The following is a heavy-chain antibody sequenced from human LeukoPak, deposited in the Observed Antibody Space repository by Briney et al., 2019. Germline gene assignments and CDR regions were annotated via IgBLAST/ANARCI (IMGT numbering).Heavy chain of an antibody. J-gene: IGHJ5*02. D-gene: IGHD6-6*01. V-gene: IGHV1-69*13. CDR3: AVDSSSSYGWFDP. CDR1: GGTFSINA. Sequence: SVNVSCKDSGGTFSINAISWVRQAPGQGLEWMGGIIPIFGTANYAQKFQGRVTITADESTSTAYMELSSLRSEDTAVYYCAVDSSSSYGWFDPWGQGTLVTVSS. CDR2: IIPIFGTA.